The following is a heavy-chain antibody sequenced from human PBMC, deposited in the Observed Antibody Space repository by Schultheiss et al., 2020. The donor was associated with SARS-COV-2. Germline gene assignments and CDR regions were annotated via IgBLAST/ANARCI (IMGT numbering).Heavy chain of an antibody. Sequence: GESLKISCASSGFTFIIYAMSWVRQAPGKGLEWVSAISGSGGSTYYADSVKGRFTISRDNSKNTLYLQMNSLRAEDTAVYYCAKDWGGSLPYYFDYWGQGTLVTVSS. V-gene: IGHV3-23*01. D-gene: IGHD3-16*01. CDR3: AKDWGGSLPYYFDY. CDR2: ISGSGGST. J-gene: IGHJ4*02. CDR1: GFTFIIYA.